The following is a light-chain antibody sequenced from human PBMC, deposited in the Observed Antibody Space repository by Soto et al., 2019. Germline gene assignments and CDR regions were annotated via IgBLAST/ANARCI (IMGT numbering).Light chain of an antibody. V-gene: IGKV3-20*01. CDR2: RTS. Sequence: EIVLTQSPGTLSLSRGERATLXXRASQSVSSSYLAWYQQKPGQAPRLXMFRTSSRATGFPARFSGSGSGTEFNLTISSLQSEDFAVYYCQQYSQWPLTFGGGTKVDIK. J-gene: IGKJ4*01. CDR1: QSVSSSY. CDR3: QQYSQWPLT.